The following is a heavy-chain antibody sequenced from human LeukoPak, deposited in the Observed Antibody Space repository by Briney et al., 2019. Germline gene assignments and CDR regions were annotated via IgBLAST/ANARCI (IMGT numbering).Heavy chain of an antibody. V-gene: IGHV1-69*05. J-gene: IGHJ6*03. D-gene: IGHD2-2*01. CDR1: GGTFNTYA. Sequence: GASVKVSCKASGGTFNTYAISWVRQAPGQGLEWMGGIIPIFATPTYAQKFQGRVTITRDDSSSTAYMELNSLRSDDTAVYYCAKSLSSCSSTGCPSPYYYYYMDVWGEGTTVTVSS. CDR3: AKSLSSCSSTGCPSPYYYYYMDV. CDR2: IIPIFATP.